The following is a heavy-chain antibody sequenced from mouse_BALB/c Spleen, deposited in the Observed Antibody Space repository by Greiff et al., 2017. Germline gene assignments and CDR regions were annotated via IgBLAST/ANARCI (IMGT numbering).Heavy chain of an antibody. J-gene: IGHJ1*01. Sequence: QVQLQQPGAELVKPGPSVKLSCKASGYNFTSYWINWVKLRPGQGLEWIGDIYPGSGSTNYNEKFKSKATLTVDTSSSTAYMQLSSLASEDSALYYCARGATVVDWYFDVWGAGTTVTVSA. CDR1: GYNFTSYW. V-gene: IGHV1-55*01. CDR2: IYPGSGST. CDR3: ARGATVVDWYFDV. D-gene: IGHD1-1*01.